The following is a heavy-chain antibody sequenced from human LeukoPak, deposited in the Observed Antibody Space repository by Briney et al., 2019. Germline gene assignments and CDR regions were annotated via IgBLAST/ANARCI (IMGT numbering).Heavy chain of an antibody. CDR3: AKSTGLYFYGVDV. CDR2: ISYDGTNK. CDR1: GFTFTMYA. V-gene: IGHV3-30-3*01. D-gene: IGHD3-10*01. J-gene: IGHJ6*02. Sequence: GRSLRLSCEASGFTFTMYAMHWVRQAPGKGLEWMAVISYDGTNKYDADSVKGRFTISRDNSKNTVYLQMNSLRTEDTALYYCAKSTGLYFYGVDVWGQGTTVTVSS.